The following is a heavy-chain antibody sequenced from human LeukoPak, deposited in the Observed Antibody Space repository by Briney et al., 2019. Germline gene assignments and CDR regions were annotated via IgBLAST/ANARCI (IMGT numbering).Heavy chain of an antibody. D-gene: IGHD1-26*01. CDR1: GFTFTDYA. J-gene: IGHJ4*02. CDR3: AREYYSGNCYVFDY. V-gene: IGHV3-30-3*01. CDR2: ISYDGDHK. Sequence: PGGSLRLSCAASGFTFTDYAIHWVRQAPGKGLEWVAVISYDGDHKYYPDSVKGRFTISRDNSKNTVYLQMNSLRVEDTAVYFCAREYYSGNCYVFDYWGQGTLVTVSS.